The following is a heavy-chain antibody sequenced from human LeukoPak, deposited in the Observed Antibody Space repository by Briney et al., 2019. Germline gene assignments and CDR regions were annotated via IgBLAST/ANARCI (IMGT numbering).Heavy chain of an antibody. Sequence: SETLSLTCTVSGGSISSSSYYWGWIRQPPGKGLEWIGSIYYSGSTYYNPSLKSRVTISVDTSKNQFSLKLSSVTAADTAVYYCTRPADTAQNWFFDLWGRGTLVIVSS. CDR2: IYYSGST. J-gene: IGHJ2*01. CDR3: TRPADTAQNWFFDL. V-gene: IGHV4-39*07. D-gene: IGHD5-18*01. CDR1: GGSISSSSYY.